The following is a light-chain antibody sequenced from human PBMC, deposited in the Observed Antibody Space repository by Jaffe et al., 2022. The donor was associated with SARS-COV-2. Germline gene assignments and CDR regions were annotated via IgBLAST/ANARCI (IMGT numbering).Light chain of an antibody. Sequence: DIQMTQSPSTLSASVGDRVTITCRASQNIDNSLAWYQQKPGKAPKLLIYKASTLEIGVPSRFSGSGSGTEFTLTISSLQSDDFATYYCQQFRSYPVTFGQGTKLEIK. V-gene: IGKV1-5*03. J-gene: IGKJ2*01. CDR1: QNIDNS. CDR2: KAS. CDR3: QQFRSYPVT.